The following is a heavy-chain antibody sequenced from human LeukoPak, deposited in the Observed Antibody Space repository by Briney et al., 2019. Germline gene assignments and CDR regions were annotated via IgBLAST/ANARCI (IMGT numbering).Heavy chain of an antibody. CDR3: ARDPGGSYLGGASFDY. CDR1: GYTLTTYA. D-gene: IGHD1-26*01. J-gene: IGHJ4*02. Sequence: ASVKVSCKASGYTLTTYAMNWVRQAPGQGLEWMGWISAYNGNTNYAQKLQGRVTMTTDTSTSTAYMELRSLRSDDTAVYYCARDPGGSYLGGASFDYWGQGTLVTVSS. V-gene: IGHV1-18*01. CDR2: ISAYNGNT.